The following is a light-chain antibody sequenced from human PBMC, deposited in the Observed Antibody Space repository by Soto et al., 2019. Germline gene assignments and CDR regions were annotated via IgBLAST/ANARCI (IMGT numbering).Light chain of an antibody. V-gene: IGLV4-69*01. CDR1: SGHSSYA. J-gene: IGLJ2*01. CDR3: QTWDTGRV. CDR2: LNSDGSH. Sequence: QPVLTQSPSASASLGASVKLTCTLSSGHSSYAIAWHQQQPEKGPRYLMKLNSDGSHSKGDGIPDRFSGSSSGAERYLTISSLQAEDEADYYCQTWDTGRVFGGGTKLTVL.